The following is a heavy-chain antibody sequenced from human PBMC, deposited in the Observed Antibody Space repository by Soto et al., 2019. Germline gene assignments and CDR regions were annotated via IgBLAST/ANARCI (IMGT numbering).Heavy chain of an antibody. J-gene: IGHJ4*02. D-gene: IGHD2-15*01. CDR2: IHYNGST. CDR3: TKYRITDAEGYSFDY. CDR1: GCSISGSC. Sequence: PSETLSLTCTVSGCSISGSCCCWIRLPPGKVLELVGYIHYNGSTNYNPSLKSRVTMSVDSAKNQYSLPLSSVTAADTAVYFCTKYRITDAEGYSFDYWGQGALVTVSS. V-gene: IGHV4-59*01.